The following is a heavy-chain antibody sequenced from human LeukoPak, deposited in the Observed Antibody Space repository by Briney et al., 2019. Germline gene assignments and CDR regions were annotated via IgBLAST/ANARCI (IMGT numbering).Heavy chain of an antibody. CDR3: VRALGGATDY. V-gene: IGHV3-74*01. CDR2: MNYDGSVT. CDR1: GFTFSSYW. Sequence: PGGSLTLSCAASGFTFSSYWMHWVRQAPGKGLVWVSRMNYDGSVTTYADSVKGRFSISRDNAKSTLYLQMNSLRAEDMAVYYCVRALGGATDYWGQGTLVTVSS. D-gene: IGHD1-26*01. J-gene: IGHJ4*02.